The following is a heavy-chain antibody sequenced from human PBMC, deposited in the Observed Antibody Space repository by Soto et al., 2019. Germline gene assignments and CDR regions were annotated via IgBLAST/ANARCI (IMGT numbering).Heavy chain of an antibody. CDR2: IYYSGST. D-gene: IGHD1-1*01. J-gene: IGHJ6*02. V-gene: IGHV4-61*01. Sequence: PSETLSLTCTVSGGSVSSGSYYWSWIRQPPGKGLEWIGYIYYSGSTNYNPSLKSRVTISVDTSKNQFSLKLSSVTAADTAVYYCARDGRVGPGGMDVWGQGTTVTVSS. CDR1: GGSVSSGSYY. CDR3: ARDGRVGPGGMDV.